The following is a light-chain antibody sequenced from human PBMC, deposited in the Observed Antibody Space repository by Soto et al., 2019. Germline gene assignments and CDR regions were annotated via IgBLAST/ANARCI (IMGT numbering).Light chain of an antibody. CDR1: TGAVTTGHY. CDR2: DTN. CDR3: LLSYRGVGV. V-gene: IGLV7-46*01. J-gene: IGLJ2*01. Sequence: QTVVTQEPSLTVSPGGTVTLTCGSNTGAVTTGHYPYWFQQKPGQAPRTLIYDTNNKHSWTPARFSGSLLGGKAALTISGAQPEDEADYYCLLSYRGVGVFGGGTQLTVL.